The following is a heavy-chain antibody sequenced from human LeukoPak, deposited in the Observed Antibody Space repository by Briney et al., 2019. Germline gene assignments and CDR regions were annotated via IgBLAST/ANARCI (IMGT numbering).Heavy chain of an antibody. CDR1: GASFSDYY. D-gene: IGHD3-22*01. Sequence: SETLSLTCAVYGASFSDYYWAWIRQPPGEGLEWIGEVTHSGSTNYTPSLKSRVTISVDTSKNQFSLKLSSVTAADTAVYYCARGVGDLYDSSGYYYVPFDYWGQGTLVTVSS. CDR3: ARGVGDLYDSSGYYYVPFDY. CDR2: VTHSGST. J-gene: IGHJ4*02. V-gene: IGHV4-34*01.